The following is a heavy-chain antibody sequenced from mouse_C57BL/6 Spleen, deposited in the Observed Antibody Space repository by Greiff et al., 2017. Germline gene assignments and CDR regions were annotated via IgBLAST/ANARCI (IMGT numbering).Heavy chain of an antibody. D-gene: IGHD1-1*01. CDR3: ARDYGPRFAY. CDR1: GYTFPSYW. Sequence: QVQLQQPGAELVKPGASVTLSCKASGYTFPSYWMHWVKQRPGQGLEWIGMIQPISGSTNYNEKFKSKATLTVYKSSSTAYMQLSSLTSEDSAVYCCARDYGPRFAYWGQGTLVTVSA. CDR2: IQPISGST. V-gene: IGHV1-64*01. J-gene: IGHJ3*01.